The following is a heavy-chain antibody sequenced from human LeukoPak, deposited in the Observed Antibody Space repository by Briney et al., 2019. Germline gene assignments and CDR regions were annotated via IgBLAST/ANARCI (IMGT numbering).Heavy chain of an antibody. Sequence: GASVKVSCKASGGTFSSYAISWVRQAPGQGLEWMGGIIPIFGTANYAQKFQGRVTITADKSTSTAYMELSSLRSEDTAVYYCARDRQSKWASYGGYYYYMDVWGKGTTVTVSS. V-gene: IGHV1-69*06. D-gene: IGHD1-26*01. CDR3: ARDRQSKWASYGGYYYYMDV. J-gene: IGHJ6*03. CDR2: IIPIFGTA. CDR1: GGTFSSYA.